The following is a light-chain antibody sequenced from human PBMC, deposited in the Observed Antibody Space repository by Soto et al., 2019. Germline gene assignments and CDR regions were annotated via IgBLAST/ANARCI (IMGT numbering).Light chain of an antibody. CDR1: HTISSSY. Sequence: EIVLTQSPGTLSLSPGERATLSCRASHTISSSYLAWYQQKPGQAPRLLMYGISRRATGIPDRFSGSGSGTDFTLTITRLEPEDFAVYCCQQYNSWPPTFGQGTKVDIK. V-gene: IGKV3-20*01. J-gene: IGKJ1*01. CDR2: GIS. CDR3: QQYNSWPPT.